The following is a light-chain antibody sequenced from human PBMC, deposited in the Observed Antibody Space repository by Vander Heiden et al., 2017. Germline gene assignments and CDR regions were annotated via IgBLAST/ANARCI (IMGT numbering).Light chain of an antibody. Sequence: DIQMPQSPSSLSASVGDSVTITCRARQSIHMFLHWYQQRPEKGPKLLIYTASTLQGGVPSRCSGSGSGTDFTLTSSRLQPEEFATYYCQQFYSGPTFGGGTKVEIK. CDR1: QSIHMF. J-gene: IGKJ4*02. CDR2: TAS. V-gene: IGKV1-39*01. CDR3: QQFYSGPT.